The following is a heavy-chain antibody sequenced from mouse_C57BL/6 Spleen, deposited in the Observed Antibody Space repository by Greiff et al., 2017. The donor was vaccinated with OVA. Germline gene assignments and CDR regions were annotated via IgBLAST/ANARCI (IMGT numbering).Heavy chain of an antibody. J-gene: IGHJ4*01. CDR2: ISYDGSN. CDR3: AGGWLLPSY. Sequence: EVKLVESGPGLVKPSQSLSLTCSVTGYSITSGYYWNWIRQFPGNKLEWMGYISYDGSNNYNPSLKNRISITRDTSKNQFFLKLNSVTTEDTATYYCAGGWLLPSYWGQGTSVTVSS. D-gene: IGHD2-3*01. CDR1: GYSITSGYY. V-gene: IGHV3-6*01.